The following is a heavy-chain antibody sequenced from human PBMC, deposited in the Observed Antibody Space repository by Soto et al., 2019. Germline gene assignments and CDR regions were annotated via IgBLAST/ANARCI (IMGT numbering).Heavy chain of an antibody. CDR3: ARYSNNWFQTEGMDV. Sequence: LSLTCTVSVDSITTYYWSWIRQPAGRGLEWIGRIDASGNTNYNPSLNSRVTMSIDTSKKQFSLKLTSVTAADTAIYYCARYSNNWFQTEGMDVWGQGTTVTVSS. V-gene: IGHV4-4*07. J-gene: IGHJ6*02. CDR1: VDSITTYY. D-gene: IGHD6-13*01. CDR2: IDASGNT.